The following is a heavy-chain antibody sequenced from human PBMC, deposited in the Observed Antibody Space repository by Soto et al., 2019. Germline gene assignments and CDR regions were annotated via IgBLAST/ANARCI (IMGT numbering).Heavy chain of an antibody. CDR2: IKQDGSEK. Sequence: GGSLRLSCAASGFTFSSYWMSWVRQAPGKGLEWVANIKQDGSEKYYVDSVKGRFTISRDNAKNSLYLQMNSLRAEDTAVYYCASPPYCSGGSCYSPWGQGTLGTVSA. CDR3: ASPPYCSGGSCYSP. D-gene: IGHD2-15*01. V-gene: IGHV3-7*01. CDR1: GFTFSSYW. J-gene: IGHJ5*02.